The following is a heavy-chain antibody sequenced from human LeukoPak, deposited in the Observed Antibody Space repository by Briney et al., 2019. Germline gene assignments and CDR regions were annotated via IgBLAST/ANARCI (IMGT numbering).Heavy chain of an antibody. CDR3: ARAKAVGYAFDI. Sequence: GGSLRLSCAASGFTFSSYSMNWVRQAPGKGLEWVSSISSSSYIYYADSVKGRFTISRDNAKNSLYLQMNSLRAEDTAVYYCARAKAVGYAFDIWGQGTMVTVSS. CDR2: ISSSSYI. D-gene: IGHD6-25*01. CDR1: GFTFSSYS. V-gene: IGHV3-21*01. J-gene: IGHJ3*02.